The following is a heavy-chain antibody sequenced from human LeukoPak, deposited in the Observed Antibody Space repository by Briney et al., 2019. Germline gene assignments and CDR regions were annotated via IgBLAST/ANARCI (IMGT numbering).Heavy chain of an antibody. V-gene: IGHV4-31*03. CDR2: IYYSGST. CDR1: GGSISSGGYY. D-gene: IGHD2-2*01. J-gene: IGHJ5*02. CDR3: AREIKYCSSTSCYGRFDP. Sequence: SQTLSLTCTVSGGSISSGGYYWSWIRQHPGRGLEWIGYIYYSGSTYHNPSLKSRVTISVDTSKNQFSLKLSSVTAADTAVYYCAREIKYCSSTSCYGRFDPWGQGTLVTVSS.